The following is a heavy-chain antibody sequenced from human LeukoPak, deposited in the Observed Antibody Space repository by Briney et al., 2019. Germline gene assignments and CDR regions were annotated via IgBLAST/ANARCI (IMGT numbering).Heavy chain of an antibody. CDR2: IYHSGST. Sequence: PSQTLSLTCTVSGGAITSGGYSWHWIRQPPGKGLEWIGYIYHSGSTYYNPSLKSRVTISVDRSKNQFSLKLSSVTAADTAVYYCARDPGLAQHLHAFDIWGQGTMVTVSS. J-gene: IGHJ3*02. D-gene: IGHD2-8*02. CDR3: ARDPGLAQHLHAFDI. CDR1: GGAITSGGYS. V-gene: IGHV4-30-2*01.